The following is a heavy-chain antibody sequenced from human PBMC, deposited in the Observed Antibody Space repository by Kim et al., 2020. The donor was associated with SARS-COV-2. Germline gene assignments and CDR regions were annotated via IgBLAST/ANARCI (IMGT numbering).Heavy chain of an antibody. Sequence: GGSLRLSCAASGFTFGSHAMHWVRQVPGKGLEWVAVISYDGNNKYYAGSVKGRFTISRDNSKDTLYLQMDSLRTNDTAVYYCARGFTMVCFDIWGQGIPVTVSS. D-gene: IGHD3-10*01. CDR3: ARGFTMVCFDI. CDR2: ISYDGNNK. J-gene: IGHJ4*03. CDR1: GFTFGSHA. V-gene: IGHV3-30*04.